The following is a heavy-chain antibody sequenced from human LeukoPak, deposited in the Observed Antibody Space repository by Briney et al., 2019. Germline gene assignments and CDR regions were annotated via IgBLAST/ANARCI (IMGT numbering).Heavy chain of an antibody. V-gene: IGHV3-30*03. Sequence: GGSLRLSCAASGFTFSSYGMHWVRQAPGKGPEWVAVISYDGSNKYYADSVKGRFTISRDNSKNTLYLQMNSLRAEDTAVYYCATSDGSGSYYNGLPFDYWGQGTLVTVSS. CDR1: GFTFSSYG. CDR3: ATSDGSGSYYNGLPFDY. J-gene: IGHJ4*02. CDR2: ISYDGSNK. D-gene: IGHD3-10*01.